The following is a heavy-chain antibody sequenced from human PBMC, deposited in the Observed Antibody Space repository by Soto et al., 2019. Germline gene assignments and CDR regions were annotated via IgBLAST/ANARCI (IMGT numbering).Heavy chain of an antibody. Sequence: QITLKESGPTLVKPTQTLTLTCTFSGFSLSTNGVGVGWIRQPPGKALEWLALIYWDDDKRYSPSLKSRLTITKDTSKNQVVLTMTNMDPVDTGTYYCAQRPSPFSPNGFDIWGQGTMVTVSS. CDR1: GFSLSTNGVG. J-gene: IGHJ3*02. CDR2: IYWDDDK. V-gene: IGHV2-5*02. CDR3: AQRPSPFSPNGFDI. D-gene: IGHD6-6*01.